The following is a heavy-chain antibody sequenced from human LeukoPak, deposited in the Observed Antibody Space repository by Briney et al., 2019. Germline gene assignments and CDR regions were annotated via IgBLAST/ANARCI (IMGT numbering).Heavy chain of an antibody. Sequence: GGSLRLCWAAAGFTFSSYWMSWGRQAPGKVLGLVANIKQDGSEKYYVDSVKGRFTISRDNAKNSLYLQMNSLRAEDTAGYYCAREIVALNWSDPWGQGTLVTVSS. D-gene: IGHD5-12*01. V-gene: IGHV3-7*01. CDR2: IKQDGSEK. CDR1: GFTFSSYW. CDR3: AREIVALNWSDP. J-gene: IGHJ5*02.